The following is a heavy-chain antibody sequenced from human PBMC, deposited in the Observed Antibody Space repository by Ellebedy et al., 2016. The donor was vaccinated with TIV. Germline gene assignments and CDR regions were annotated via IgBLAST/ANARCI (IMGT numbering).Heavy chain of an antibody. CDR1: GGSISSSSYY. D-gene: IGHD2/OR15-2a*01. J-gene: IGHJ4*01. CDR3: ARQGDFYASGNFPYFDS. Sequence: SETLSLTCSVSGGSISSSSYYWAWIRQPPGKGLEWIGSVYYSGLTYYNPSLEGRVTISIDTSQNHFSLKLTSVTAADTAVYYCARQGDFYASGNFPYFDSWGHGTVITVS. V-gene: IGHV4-39*01. CDR2: VYYSGLT.